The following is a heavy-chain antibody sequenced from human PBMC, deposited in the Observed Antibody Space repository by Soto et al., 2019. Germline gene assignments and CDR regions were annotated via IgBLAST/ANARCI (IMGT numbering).Heavy chain of an antibody. Sequence: PSQTKSLTCSVSGDYSRNSRFYWAWIHQPPGEGLEWIGSIYHTGNAYYNPSLKSRVTIFVDTSKNQFSLKLTSVTAADTALYYCARDYFDSSDYTTNWFDPWGQGTLVTVSS. CDR2: IYHTGNA. CDR3: ARDYFDSSDYTTNWFDP. J-gene: IGHJ5*02. CDR1: GDYSRNSRFY. V-gene: IGHV4-39*01. D-gene: IGHD3-22*01.